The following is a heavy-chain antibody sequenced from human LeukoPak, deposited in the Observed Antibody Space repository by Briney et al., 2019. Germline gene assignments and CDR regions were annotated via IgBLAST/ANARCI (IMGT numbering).Heavy chain of an antibody. V-gene: IGHV5-51*01. Sequence: GESLKISCKGSGYSFTSYWIGWVRQMPGKGLEWMGIIYPGDSDTRYSPSFQGQVTISADKSISTAYLQWSSLKASNTAMYYCARRAVSEHLMSTRWANWFDSWGQGTLVTVSS. CDR2: IYPGDSDT. D-gene: IGHD4-17*01. J-gene: IGHJ5*01. CDR1: GYSFTSYW. CDR3: ARRAVSEHLMSTRWANWFDS.